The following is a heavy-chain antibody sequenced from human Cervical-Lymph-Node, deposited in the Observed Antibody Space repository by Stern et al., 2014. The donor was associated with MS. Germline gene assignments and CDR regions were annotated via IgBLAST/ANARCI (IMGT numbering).Heavy chain of an antibody. V-gene: IGHV4-59*08. Sequence: QVQLVESGPGLVKPSETLSLTCTVSGGSISSNYWSWIRQPPGKGLEWIGYLYYSGNTNYNPSLKSRVTTSVDPSKNPFSLSLSFVTAADTAVYYCARHGPPRRRDDSNHPNFDYWGPGTLVAVSS. CDR2: LYYSGNT. J-gene: IGHJ4*02. D-gene: IGHD5-24*01. CDR3: ARHGPPRRRDDSNHPNFDY. CDR1: GGSISSNY.